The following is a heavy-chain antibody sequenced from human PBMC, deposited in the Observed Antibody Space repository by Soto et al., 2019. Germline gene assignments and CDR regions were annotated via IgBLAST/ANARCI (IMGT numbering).Heavy chain of an antibody. CDR3: ARGSSWYPY. CDR2: IYYSGST. Sequence: QVQLQESGPGLVKTSETLSLTCTVSGASINSYYWSWIRQPPGKELEWIGYIYYSGSTNYNPSLKSRVTISIDTSKNQFSLNLNSVTAADTDVYYCARGSSWYPYWGQGTLVTVSS. V-gene: IGHV4-59*01. D-gene: IGHD6-13*01. J-gene: IGHJ4*02. CDR1: GASINSYY.